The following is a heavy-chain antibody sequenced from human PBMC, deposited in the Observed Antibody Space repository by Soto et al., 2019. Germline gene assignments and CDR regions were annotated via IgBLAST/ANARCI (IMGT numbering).Heavy chain of an antibody. CDR3: VKGRGSYEVKFGMDV. Sequence: EVQLVESGGGLVQPGRSLRLSCAASGFTFDDFAMHWVRQAPGKGLEWVSGVDWNSGSTAYADSVKGRFTISRDKARNSLYLQMNSLRAEDTALYYCVKGRGSYEVKFGMDVWGQGTTVTVSS. V-gene: IGHV3-9*01. CDR1: GFTFDDFA. CDR2: VDWNSGST. J-gene: IGHJ6*02. D-gene: IGHD6-25*01.